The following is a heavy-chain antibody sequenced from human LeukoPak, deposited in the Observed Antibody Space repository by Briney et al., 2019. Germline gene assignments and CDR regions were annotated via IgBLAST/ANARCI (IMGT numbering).Heavy chain of an antibody. CDR2: IKSKTDGGTT. J-gene: IGHJ4*02. Sequence: PGGSLRLSCAASGFTFSNAWMSWVRQAPGKGPEWVGRIKSKTDGGTTDYAAPVKGRFTISRDDSKNTLYLQMNSLKTEDTAVYYCTTEAYYDILTGYYNVRYFDYWGQGTLVTVSS. D-gene: IGHD3-9*01. V-gene: IGHV3-15*01. CDR3: TTEAYYDILTGYYNVRYFDY. CDR1: GFTFSNAW.